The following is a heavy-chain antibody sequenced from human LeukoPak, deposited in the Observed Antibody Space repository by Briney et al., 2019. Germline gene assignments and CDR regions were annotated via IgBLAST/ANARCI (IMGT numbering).Heavy chain of an antibody. CDR3: ARAPARGDYYYYYMDV. V-gene: IGHV1-69*13. J-gene: IGHJ6*03. D-gene: IGHD6-6*01. CDR2: IIPIFGTA. CDR1: GGTFSSYA. Sequence: SVKVSCKASGGTFSSYAISWVRQAPGQGLEWMGGIIPIFGTANYAQKFQGRVTITADESTSTAYMELSGLRSEDTAVYYCARAPARGDYYYYYMDVWGKGTTVTVSS.